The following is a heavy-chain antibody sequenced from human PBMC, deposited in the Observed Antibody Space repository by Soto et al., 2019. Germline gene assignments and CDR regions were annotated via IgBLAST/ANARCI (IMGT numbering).Heavy chain of an antibody. CDR3: AKDYIVVVVAATHHDAFDI. D-gene: IGHD2-15*01. CDR2: ISGSGGST. V-gene: IGHV3-23*01. J-gene: IGHJ3*02. Sequence: EVQLLESGGGLVQPGGSLRLSCAASGFSFSSYAMSWVRQAPGKGLVRVSAISGSGGSTYYGDSVKGRFNISSDNFKNPLYLQMSSLRAEDTAVYYCAKDYIVVVVAATHHDAFDIWGQGTMVTVSS. CDR1: GFSFSSYA.